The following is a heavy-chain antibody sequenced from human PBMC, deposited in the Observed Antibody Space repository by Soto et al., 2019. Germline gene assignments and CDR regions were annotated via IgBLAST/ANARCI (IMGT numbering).Heavy chain of an antibody. Sequence: ASETLSLTCAVSGGSISSSNWWSWVRQPPGKGLEWIGEIYHSGSTNYNPSLKSRVTISVDKSKNQFSLKLSSVTAADTAVYYCARGSCSSTSCYYYYYGMDVWGQGTTVTVSS. CDR1: GGSISSSNW. J-gene: IGHJ6*02. V-gene: IGHV4-4*02. CDR3: ARGSCSSTSCYYYYYGMDV. CDR2: IYHSGST. D-gene: IGHD2-2*01.